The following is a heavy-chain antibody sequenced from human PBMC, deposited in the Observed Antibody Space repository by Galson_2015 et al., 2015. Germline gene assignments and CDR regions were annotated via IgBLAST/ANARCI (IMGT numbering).Heavy chain of an antibody. D-gene: IGHD3-3*01. Sequence: SLRLSCAASGFTFSSYWMSWVRQAPGKGLEWVANIKQDGSEIYYVDSVKGRFTISRDNAKNSLYLQMSSLRAEDTAVYYCARASIFGAISTDYWGQGTLVTVSS. CDR1: GFTFSSYW. CDR3: ARASIFGAISTDY. CDR2: IKQDGSEI. J-gene: IGHJ4*02. V-gene: IGHV3-7*01.